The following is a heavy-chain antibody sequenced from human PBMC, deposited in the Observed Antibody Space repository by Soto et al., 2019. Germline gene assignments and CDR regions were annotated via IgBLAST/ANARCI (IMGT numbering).Heavy chain of an antibody. CDR3: TRVDSSSWQYYYYYGMDV. CDR2: IYYSGST. Sequence: LEWIAYIYYSGSTNYTPSLKSRVTISVDTSKNQFSLKLSSVTAADTAVYYCTRVDSSSWQYYYYYGMDVWGQGTTVTVSS. D-gene: IGHD6-13*01. J-gene: IGHJ6*02. V-gene: IGHV4-59*01.